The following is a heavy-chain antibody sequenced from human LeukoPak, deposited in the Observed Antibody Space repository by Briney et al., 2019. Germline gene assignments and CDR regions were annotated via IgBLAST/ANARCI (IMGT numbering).Heavy chain of an antibody. CDR2: ISYSGKT. CDR1: GDSISCSAFY. J-gene: IGHJ4*02. D-gene: IGHD3-16*01. V-gene: IGHV4-39*02. Sequence: PSETLSLTCTVSGDSISCSAFYWRWIRQPPGEGLVWIASISYSGKTLYNPSLQTRVTISVDTSKNQFSLKLSSVTAADAAIYYCARDLSGGRSYWGRGTVVTVSS. CDR3: ARDLSGGRSY.